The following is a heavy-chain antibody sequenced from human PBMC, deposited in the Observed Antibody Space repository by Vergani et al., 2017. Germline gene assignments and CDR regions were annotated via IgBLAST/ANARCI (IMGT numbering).Heavy chain of an antibody. CDR1: GYTFTNHH. CDR3: ARDPIDYGDYSVGRFDY. D-gene: IGHD4-17*01. J-gene: IGHJ4*02. V-gene: IGHV1-46*01. CDR2: ITPGGST. Sequence: VQLVQSGTEVKKPGASVKIACKTSGYTFTNHHLHWVRQAPGQGLEWMGIITPGGSTDYGPKFQGRATMTRDTSTRTAYMELRSLRSDDTAVYYCARDPIDYGDYSVGRFDYWGQGTLVTVSS.